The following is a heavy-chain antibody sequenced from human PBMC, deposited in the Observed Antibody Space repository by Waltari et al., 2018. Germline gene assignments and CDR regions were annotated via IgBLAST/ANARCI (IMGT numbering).Heavy chain of an antibody. Sequence: EVQLVESGGDLVQPGGSLRLSCAASGLTFSDTSMQWVRQAPGKGTEWIAYIRIRGDTTFYADSVRGRFTISSDKAKSSVYLQMSSLRAEDTAVYYCRLLLVGATEEGYFDSWGQGTLVTVSS. J-gene: IGHJ4*02. CDR3: RLLLVGATEEGYFDS. CDR1: GLTFSDTS. CDR2: IRIRGDTT. D-gene: IGHD1-26*01. V-gene: IGHV3-48*01.